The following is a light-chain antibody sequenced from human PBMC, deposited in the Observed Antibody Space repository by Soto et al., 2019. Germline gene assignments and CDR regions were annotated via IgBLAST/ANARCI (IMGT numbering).Light chain of an antibody. J-gene: IGKJ1*01. Sequence: IQMTQSLSSLSASVGDRVTITCRASQGISSYLAWYQQKPGKAPKLLIYAASTLQSGVPSRFSGSGSGTDFTLTISCLQSEDFATYYCQQYYSYPPWTFGQVTKVDVK. V-gene: IGKV1-8*01. CDR3: QQYYSYPPWT. CDR2: AAS. CDR1: QGISSY.